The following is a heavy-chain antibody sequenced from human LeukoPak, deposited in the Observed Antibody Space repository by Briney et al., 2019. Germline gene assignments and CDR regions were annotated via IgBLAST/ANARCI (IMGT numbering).Heavy chain of an antibody. CDR2: IKSKVDGGTV. J-gene: IGHJ4*02. V-gene: IGHV3-15*01. CDR1: GFTFIYAW. D-gene: IGHD3-16*01. CDR3: TCFTWGTSDY. Sequence: GGSLRLPCAASGFTFIYAWMSWVRQAPGKGLEWVGRIKSKVDGGTVDYAAPVKGRFTISRDDSENILYLQVDNLKTEDTGVYYCTCFTWGTSDYWGQGTLVTVSS.